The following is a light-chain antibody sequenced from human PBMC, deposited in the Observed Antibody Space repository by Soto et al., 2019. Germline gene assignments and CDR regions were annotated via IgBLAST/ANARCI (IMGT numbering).Light chain of an antibody. J-gene: IGKJ1*01. CDR1: QSVNSN. V-gene: IGKV3-15*01. Sequence: EIVMTQSPATLSVSPGERATLSCRASQSVNSNLAWYQQKPGQAPRLVIYAASTRATGIPARFSGSGSGTDFTLTISSLQSEDFAVYYCQHYNNWPPWTFGQGTKVEIK. CDR3: QHYNNWPPWT. CDR2: AAS.